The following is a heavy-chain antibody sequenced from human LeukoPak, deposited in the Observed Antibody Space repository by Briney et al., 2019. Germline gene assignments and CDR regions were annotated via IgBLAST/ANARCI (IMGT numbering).Heavy chain of an antibody. CDR1: GFTFSSYG. CDR2: IRYDGSNK. V-gene: IGHV3-30*02. J-gene: IGHJ4*02. D-gene: IGHD2-2*01. CDR3: AGRDCSSTSYYSDY. Sequence: PGGSLRLSCAASGFTFSSYGMHWVRQPRGKGLEGVAFIRYDGSNKYYADSVKGRFTIPRDNSKNPLYLQMNGHRAEEKAVYYCAGRDCSSTSYYSDYWGQGTMVTVSS.